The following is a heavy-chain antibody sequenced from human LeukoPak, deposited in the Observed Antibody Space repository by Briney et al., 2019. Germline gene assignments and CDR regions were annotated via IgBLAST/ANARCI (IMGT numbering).Heavy chain of an antibody. CDR1: GFTFSSYA. CDR2: ISGSGGSA. V-gene: IGHV3-23*01. Sequence: GGSLRLSCAASGFTFSSYAMSWVRQAPGKGLEWVSAISGSGGSAYYADSVKGRFTISRDNSKNTLYLQMNSLRAEDTAVYYCARGHSGWYDYWGQGTLVTVSS. CDR3: ARGHSGWYDY. D-gene: IGHD6-19*01. J-gene: IGHJ4*02.